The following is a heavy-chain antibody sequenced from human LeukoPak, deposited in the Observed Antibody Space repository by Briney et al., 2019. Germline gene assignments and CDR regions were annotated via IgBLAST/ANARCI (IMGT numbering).Heavy chain of an antibody. CDR3: AREPLYCSGGSCYRTNWFDP. V-gene: IGHV1-18*01. Sequence: ASVKVSCKASGYTFTSYGISWVRQAPGQGLEWMGWISAYNGNTNYAQKLQGRVTMTTDTSTSTAYMELRSLRSDDTAVYYCAREPLYCSGGSCYRTNWFDPWGQGTLVTVSS. CDR1: GYTFTSYG. D-gene: IGHD2-15*01. J-gene: IGHJ5*02. CDR2: ISAYNGNT.